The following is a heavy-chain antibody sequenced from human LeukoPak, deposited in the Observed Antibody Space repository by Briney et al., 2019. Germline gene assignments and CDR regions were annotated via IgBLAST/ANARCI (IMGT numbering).Heavy chain of an antibody. CDR2: ISGSGGST. J-gene: IGHJ4*02. Sequence: GGSLRLSCAASGFTFSSYAMSWVRQAPGKGLEWVSAISGSGGSTYYADSVKGRFTISRDNSKNTLYLQMNSLRAEDTAVYYCAKYYDILTSYYTPAAYYFDYWGQGTLVTVSS. CDR1: GFTFSSYA. D-gene: IGHD3-9*01. V-gene: IGHV3-23*01. CDR3: AKYYDILTSYYTPAAYYFDY.